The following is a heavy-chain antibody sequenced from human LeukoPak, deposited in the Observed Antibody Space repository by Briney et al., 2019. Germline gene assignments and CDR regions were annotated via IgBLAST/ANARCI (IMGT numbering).Heavy chain of an antibody. V-gene: IGHV3-66*01. CDR3: ARVGYTSGWFRD. CDR2: IYSGGRT. Sequence: VWSLRLSRAASRFTVSTNYMSGLRQPPAKGLEGVSVIYSGGRTNYADSVKGRFTISRDNPNNTLCLQMNSLRAEDTAVYYCARVGYTSGWFRDWGQGTLVTVSS. J-gene: IGHJ4*02. CDR1: RFTVSTNY. D-gene: IGHD6-19*01.